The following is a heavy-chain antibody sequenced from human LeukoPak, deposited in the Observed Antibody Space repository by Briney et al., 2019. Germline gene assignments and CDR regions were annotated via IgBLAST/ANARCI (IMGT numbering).Heavy chain of an antibody. CDR2: IKQDGNEK. CDR1: GFTFSSYW. Sequence: QPGGSLRLSCAVSGFTFSSYWMSWVRQAPGKGLEWVANIKQDGNEKYYVDSVKGRFSISRDNAKNSLYFQMNTLRAEHPAVYYCARPYRSPSLGGFDYWGQGPLVTVSS. V-gene: IGHV3-7*01. CDR3: ARPYRSPSLGGFDY. J-gene: IGHJ4*02. D-gene: IGHD6-6*01.